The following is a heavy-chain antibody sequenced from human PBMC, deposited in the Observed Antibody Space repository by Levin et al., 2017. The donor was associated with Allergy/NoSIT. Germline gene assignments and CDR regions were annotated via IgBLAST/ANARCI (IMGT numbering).Heavy chain of an antibody. CDR1: GFSFSSYW. Sequence: PGGSLRLSCAASGFSFSSYWMNWVRQAPGKGLEWVVNIKQDGSEKHYVDSVKGRFTISRDNAKNSLYLQLSSLRADDTAVYYCARSLYHYGTPFDYWGQGTLVTVSS. CDR3: ARSLYHYGTPFDY. CDR2: IKQDGSEK. J-gene: IGHJ4*02. V-gene: IGHV3-7*01. D-gene: IGHD3-10*01.